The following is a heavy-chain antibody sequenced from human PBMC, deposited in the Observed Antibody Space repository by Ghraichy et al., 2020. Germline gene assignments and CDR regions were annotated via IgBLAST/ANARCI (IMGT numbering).Heavy chain of an antibody. V-gene: IGHV3-23*01. J-gene: IGHJ5*02. CDR3: ARRTTYYYDSSGYYQWFDP. Sequence: GGSLRLSCAASGFTFSSYAMSWVRQAPGKGLEWVSAISGSGGSTYYADSVKGRFTISRDNSKNTLYLQMNSLRAEDTAVYYCARRTTYYYDSSGYYQWFDPWGQGTLVTVSS. D-gene: IGHD3-22*01. CDR1: GFTFSSYA. CDR2: ISGSGGST.